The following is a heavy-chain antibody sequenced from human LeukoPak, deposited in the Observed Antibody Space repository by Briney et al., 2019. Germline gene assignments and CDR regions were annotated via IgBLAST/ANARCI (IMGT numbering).Heavy chain of an antibody. CDR1: GYTFTGYY. D-gene: IGHD3-22*01. V-gene: IGHV1-2*02. Sequence: ASVKVSCKASGYTFTGYYMHWVRQAPGQGLEWMGWINPNSGGTNYAQKFQGRVTMTRDTSISTAYMELSRLRSDDTAVYCCASLRYYYDSSGYCYFDYWGQGTLVTVSS. J-gene: IGHJ4*02. CDR3: ASLRYYYDSSGYCYFDY. CDR2: INPNSGGT.